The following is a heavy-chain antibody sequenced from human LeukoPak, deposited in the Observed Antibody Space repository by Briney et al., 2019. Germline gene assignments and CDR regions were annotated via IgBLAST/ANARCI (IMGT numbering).Heavy chain of an antibody. J-gene: IGHJ3*02. CDR2: INPNSGGT. D-gene: IGHD2-2*01. CDR3: ARIVVDIVVVPAANPGAFDI. V-gene: IGHV1-2*02. Sequence: ASVKVSCKASGYTFTGYYMHWVRQAPGQGLEWMGWINPNSGGTNYAQKFQGRVTMTRDTSISTAYMELSRLRSDDTAVYYCARIVVDIVVVPAANPGAFDIWGQGTMVTVSS. CDR1: GYTFTGYY.